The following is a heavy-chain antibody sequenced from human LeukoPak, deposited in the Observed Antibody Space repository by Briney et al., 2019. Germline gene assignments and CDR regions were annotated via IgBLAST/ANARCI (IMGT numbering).Heavy chain of an antibody. J-gene: IGHJ4*02. CDR1: GGSINSYY. V-gene: IGHV4-4*07. D-gene: IGHD6-19*01. CDR2: IYTSGIT. CDR3: ARDRSGSSGWYAHFDY. Sequence: PSETLSLTCTVSGGSINSYYWSWIRQPAGKGLEWIGRIYTSGITNYNPPLKSRVTMSVDTSKNQFSLKLSSVTAADTAVYYCARDRSGSSGWYAHFDYWGQGTLVTVSS.